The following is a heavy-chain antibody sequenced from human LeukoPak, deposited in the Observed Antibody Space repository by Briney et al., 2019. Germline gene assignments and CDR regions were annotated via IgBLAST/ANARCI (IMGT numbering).Heavy chain of an antibody. CDR2: IYYSGST. Sequence: PSETLSLTCTVSGGSISSYYWSWIRRPPGKGLEWIGYIYYSGSTNYNPSLKSRVTISVDTSKNQFSLKLSSVTAADTAVYYCARDRATAVGYDYWGQGTLVTVSS. J-gene: IGHJ4*02. CDR1: GGSISSYY. V-gene: IGHV4-59*12. CDR3: ARDRATAVGYDY. D-gene: IGHD4-23*01.